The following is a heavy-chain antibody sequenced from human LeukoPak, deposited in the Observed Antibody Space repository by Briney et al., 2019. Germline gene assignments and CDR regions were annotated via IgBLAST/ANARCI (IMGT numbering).Heavy chain of an antibody. CDR1: GDSVSSNGAA. V-gene: IGHV6-1*01. J-gene: IGHJ4*02. D-gene: IGHD3-22*01. Sequence: SQTLSLTCAISGDSVSSNGAAWNWIRQSPSRGLGWLGRTYYRSKWYNDYAVSVKSRITINADTSKNQFSLQLNSVTPEDTAVYYCARSRGYDSSDYYDYWGQGTLVTVSS. CDR2: TYYRSKWYN. CDR3: ARSRGYDSSDYYDY.